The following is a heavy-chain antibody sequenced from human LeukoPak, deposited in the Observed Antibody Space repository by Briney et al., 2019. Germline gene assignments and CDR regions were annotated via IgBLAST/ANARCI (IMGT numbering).Heavy chain of an antibody. CDR3: ARALGSSSDF. CDR2: INDDGSTT. CDR1: GFTFRNSW. J-gene: IGHJ4*02. D-gene: IGHD1-26*01. Sequence: GGSLRLSCAASGFTFRNSWMHWVRQAPGKGLMWVLRINDDGSTTNYADSVKGRFTISRDNAKNTLYLQMNSLRGEDTAVYYCARALGSSSDFWGQGTLVTVSS. V-gene: IGHV3-74*01.